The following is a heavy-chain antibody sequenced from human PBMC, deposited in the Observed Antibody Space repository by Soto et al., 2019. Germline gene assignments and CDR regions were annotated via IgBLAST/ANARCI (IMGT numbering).Heavy chain of an antibody. J-gene: IGHJ6*02. D-gene: IGHD2-15*01. V-gene: IGHV3-23*01. CDR2: ISGSGGST. CDR3: ASEDTLDYYYGMDV. CDR1: GFTFSSYA. Sequence: PGGSLRLSCAASGFTFSSYAMSWVRQAPGKGLEWVSAISGSGGSTYYADSVKGRFTISRDNSKNTLYLQMNSLRAEDTAVYYCASEDTLDYYYGMDVWGQGTTVTVSS.